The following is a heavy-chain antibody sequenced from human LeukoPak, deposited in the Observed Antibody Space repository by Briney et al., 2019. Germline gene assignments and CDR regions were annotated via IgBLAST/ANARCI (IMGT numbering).Heavy chain of an antibody. CDR3: ARRELLGYSYGLGAFNV. CDR2: IYSGGVYSDGTT. CDR1: GFIVGHNY. V-gene: IGHV3-66*04. D-gene: IGHD5-18*01. J-gene: IGHJ3*01. Sequence: GGSLRLSCAASGFIVGHNYMSWFRQAPGKGLEWVSIIYSGGVYSDGTTHYADSVKGRFTISRDSSKNTLYLQMNSLRAEDTAVYYCARRELLGYSYGLGAFNVWGQGTMVTASS.